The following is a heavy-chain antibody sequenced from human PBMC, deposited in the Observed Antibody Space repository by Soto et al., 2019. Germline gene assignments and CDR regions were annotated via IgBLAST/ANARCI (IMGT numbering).Heavy chain of an antibody. CDR2: IYPGDSDT. D-gene: IGHD2-2*01. CDR3: ARLKSQYCSSTSCYDDYYYGMDV. CDR1: GYSFTSYW. V-gene: IGHV5-51*01. Sequence: GESLKISCKGSGYSFTSYWIGWVRQMPGKGLEWMGIIYPGDSDTRYSPSFQGQVTISADKSISTAYLQWSSLKASDTAMYYCARLKSQYCSSTSCYDDYYYGMDVWGQGTTVTVSS. J-gene: IGHJ6*02.